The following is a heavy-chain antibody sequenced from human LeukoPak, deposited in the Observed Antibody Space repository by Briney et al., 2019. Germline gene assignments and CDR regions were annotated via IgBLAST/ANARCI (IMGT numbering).Heavy chain of an antibody. V-gene: IGHV3-7*01. D-gene: IGHD5-12*01. J-gene: IGHJ1*01. CDR3: ARDSPGYGAYVP. CDR2: IKEDGSRE. CDR1: GFTFSTYW. Sequence: PGGSLRLSCAASGFTFSTYWMTWVRQAPGKGLEWVANIKEDGSREYYVDSVKGRFTISRDNAKNSLYLQMDSLTAEDTAVYYCARDSPGYGAYVPWGQGTLVSVSS.